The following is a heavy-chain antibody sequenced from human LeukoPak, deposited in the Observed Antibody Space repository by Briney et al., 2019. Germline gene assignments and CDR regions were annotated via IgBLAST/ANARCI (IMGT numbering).Heavy chain of an antibody. V-gene: IGHV4-39*01. CDR2: IYYSGST. CDR1: GGSISSSSYY. D-gene: IGHD5-18*01. CDR3: ARRGYSYGELDY. Sequence: SETLSLTCTVSGGSISSSSYYWGWIRQPPGKGLEWIGSIYYSGSTYYNPSLKSRVTISVDTSKNQFSLKLSSVTAADTAVYYCARRGYSYGELDYWGQGTLVTVSS. J-gene: IGHJ4*02.